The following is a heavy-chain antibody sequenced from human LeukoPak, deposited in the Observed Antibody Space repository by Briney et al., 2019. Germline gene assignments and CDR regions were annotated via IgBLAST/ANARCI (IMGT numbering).Heavy chain of an antibody. CDR3: AKDRSEFWSGYYDAFDM. V-gene: IGHV3-30*02. D-gene: IGHD3-3*01. J-gene: IGHJ3*02. CDR1: GFSFSLFG. CDR2: IRYDGSSK. Sequence: GGSLRLSCAASGFSFSLFGMDLVRQAPGKGLEWVAFIRYDGSSKHYADSVKGRFTISRDNAKNTLYLQMNSLRPEDTALYYCAKDRSEFWSGYYDAFDMWGQGTMVTVSS.